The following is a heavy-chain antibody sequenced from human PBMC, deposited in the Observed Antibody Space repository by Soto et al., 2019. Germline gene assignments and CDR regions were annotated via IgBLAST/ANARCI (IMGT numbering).Heavy chain of an antibody. CDR1: GGSISSYS. D-gene: IGHD5-18*01. J-gene: IGHJ6*02. Sequence: PSETLSLTCTVSGGSISSYSWSWIRQPPGKGLEWIGYIYHSGSTYYNPSLKSRVTISVDRSKNQFSLKLSSVTAADTAVYYCASLSGYSYGYGSYYYYGMDVWGQGTTVTVSS. V-gene: IGHV4-59*04. CDR3: ASLSGYSYGYGSYYYYGMDV. CDR2: IYHSGST.